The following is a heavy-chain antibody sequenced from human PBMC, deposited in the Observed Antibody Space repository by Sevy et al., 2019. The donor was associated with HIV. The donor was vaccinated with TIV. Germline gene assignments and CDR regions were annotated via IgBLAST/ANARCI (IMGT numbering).Heavy chain of an antibody. CDR3: ARDLPPSATTVAHFDY. J-gene: IGHJ4*02. CDR2: ISSSSSTI. V-gene: IGHV3-48*03. CDR1: GFMFSSYE. Sequence: GSLRLSCAASGFMFSSYEMNWVRQAPGKGLEWILYISSSSSTIYYADSVKGRFTISRDNAKNSLYLQMNSLRTDETAVYYCARDLPPSATTVAHFDYWGPGTLVTVSS. D-gene: IGHD4-17*01.